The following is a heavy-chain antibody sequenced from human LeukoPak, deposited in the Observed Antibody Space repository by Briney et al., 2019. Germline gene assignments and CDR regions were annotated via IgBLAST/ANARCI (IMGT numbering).Heavy chain of an antibody. V-gene: IGHV3-23*01. CDR2: ISGSGGST. J-gene: IGHJ4*02. CDR3: ARDGGGDYGVDY. Sequence: GGSLRLSCAASGFTFSSYAMSWVRQAPGKGLEWVSAISGSGGSTYYADSVKGRFTISRDNAKNSLYLQMNSLRAEDTAVYYCARDGGGDYGVDYWGQGTLVTVSS. CDR1: GFTFSSYA. D-gene: IGHD4-17*01.